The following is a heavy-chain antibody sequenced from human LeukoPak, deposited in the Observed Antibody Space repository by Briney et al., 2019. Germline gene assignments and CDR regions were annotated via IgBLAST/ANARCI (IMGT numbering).Heavy chain of an antibody. CDR3: ARAGKYYDFWSAQFDY. J-gene: IGHJ4*02. D-gene: IGHD3-3*01. CDR2: TYTSGST. V-gene: IGHV4-61*02. Sequence: PSQTLSLTCTVSGGSISSGSYYWSWIRQPAGKGLEWIGRTYTSGSTNYNPSLKSRVTISVDTSKNQFSLKLSSVTAADTAVYYCARAGKYYDFWSAQFDYWGQGTLVTVSS. CDR1: GGSISSGSYY.